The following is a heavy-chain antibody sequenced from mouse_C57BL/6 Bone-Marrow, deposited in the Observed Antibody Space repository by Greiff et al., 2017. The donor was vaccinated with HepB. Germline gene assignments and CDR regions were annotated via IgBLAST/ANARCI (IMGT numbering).Heavy chain of an antibody. J-gene: IGHJ2*01. Sequence: VKLQQSGAELVRPGASVTLSCKASGYTFTDYEMHWVKQTPVHGLEWIGAIDPETGGTAYNQKFKGKAILTADKSSSTAYMELRSLTSEDSAVYYCTRLIYYYGSSYVPDYWGQGTTLTVSS. CDR1: GYTFTDYE. D-gene: IGHD1-1*01. CDR3: TRLIYYYGSSYVPDY. CDR2: IDPETGGT. V-gene: IGHV1-15*01.